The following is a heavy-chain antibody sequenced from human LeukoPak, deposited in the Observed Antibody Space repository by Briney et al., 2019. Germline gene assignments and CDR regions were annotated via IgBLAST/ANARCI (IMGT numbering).Heavy chain of an antibody. D-gene: IGHD6-19*01. CDR1: GFTFSSYA. Sequence: GGSLRLSCAASGFTFSSYAMSWVRQAPGKGLEWVSAISGSGGSTYYADSVKGRFTISRDNSKNMLYLQMNSLRAEDTAVYYCARVYSSGWYYDYWGQGTLVTVSS. CDR2: ISGSGGST. V-gene: IGHV3-23*01. CDR3: ARVYSSGWYYDY. J-gene: IGHJ4*02.